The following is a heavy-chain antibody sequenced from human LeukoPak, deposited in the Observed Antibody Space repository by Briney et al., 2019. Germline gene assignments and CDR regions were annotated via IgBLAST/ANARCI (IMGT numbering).Heavy chain of an antibody. CDR2: INHSGST. D-gene: IGHD2-15*01. CDR3: ARGRGYCSGGSCYWFDP. CDR1: GGSFSGYY. V-gene: IGHV4-34*01. Sequence: PSETLSLTCAVYGGSFSGYYWSWIRQPPGKGLEWIGEINHSGSTNYNPSLKSRVTISVDTSKNQFSLKLSSVTAADTAVYYCARGRGYCSGGSCYWFDPWGQGTLVTVSS. J-gene: IGHJ5*02.